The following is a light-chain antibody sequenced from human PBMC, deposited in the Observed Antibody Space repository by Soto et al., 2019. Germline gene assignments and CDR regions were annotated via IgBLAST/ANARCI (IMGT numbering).Light chain of an antibody. V-gene: IGKV3-20*01. J-gene: IGKJ5*01. CDR2: DAS. Sequence: IVLTQSPGTLSLSPGERATLSCRASQTVPKSYLAWYQQRPGQAPRLLIYDASNRATGIPDRFSRSESGTDFTLTISHLEPEDFAVYYCHQYAWSPLTFGQGTRLEIK. CDR3: HQYAWSPLT. CDR1: QTVPKSY.